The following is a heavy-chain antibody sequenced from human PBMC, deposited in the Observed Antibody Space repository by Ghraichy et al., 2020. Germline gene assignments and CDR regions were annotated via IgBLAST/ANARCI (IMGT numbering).Heavy chain of an antibody. D-gene: IGHD4-23*01. V-gene: IGHV5-51*01. CDR3: ARGVVTPEDYYYYMDV. J-gene: IGHJ6*03. Sequence: GESLNISCKGSGYSFTSYWIGWVRQMPGKGLEWMGIIYPGDSDTRYSPSFQGQVTISADKSISTAYLQWSSLKASDTAMYYCARGVVTPEDYYYYMDVWGKGTTVTVSS. CDR1: GYSFTSYW. CDR2: IYPGDSDT.